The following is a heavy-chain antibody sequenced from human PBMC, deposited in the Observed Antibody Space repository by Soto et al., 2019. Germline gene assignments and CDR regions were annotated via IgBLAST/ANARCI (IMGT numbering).Heavy chain of an antibody. CDR2: MNPNSGNT. J-gene: IGHJ5*02. CDR1: GYTFTIYY. Sequence: ASVKGSCKASGYTFTIYYINWVRQATGQGLEWMGWMNPNSGNTGYAQKFQGRVTMTRNTSISTAYMELSSLRSEDTAVYYCARHHYDLWSGYYSRWFDPWGQGTLVTVSS. V-gene: IGHV1-8*01. CDR3: ARHHYDLWSGYYSRWFDP. D-gene: IGHD3-3*01.